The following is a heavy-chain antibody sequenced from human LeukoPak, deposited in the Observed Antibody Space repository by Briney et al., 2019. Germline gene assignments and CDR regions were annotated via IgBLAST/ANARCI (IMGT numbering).Heavy chain of an antibody. CDR1: GFTFSSYE. CDR3: ARELPNSYYDILTGYSNNFDY. CDR2: ISSSGSTI. D-gene: IGHD3-9*01. V-gene: IGHV3-48*03. J-gene: IGHJ4*02. Sequence: GGSLRLSCAASGFTFSSYEMNWVRQAPGKGLEWVSYISSSGSTIYYADSVKGRFTTSRDNAKHSLYLQMKSLRAEDTAVYYCARELPNSYYDILTGYSNNFDYWGQGTLVTVSS.